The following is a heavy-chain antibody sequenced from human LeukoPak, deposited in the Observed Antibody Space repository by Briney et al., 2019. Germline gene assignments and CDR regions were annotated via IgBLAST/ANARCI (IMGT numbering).Heavy chain of an antibody. V-gene: IGHV6-1*01. CDR1: GDSVPSNSAA. CDR2: TYYRSKWYN. J-gene: IGHJ5*02. Sequence: SQTLSLTCAISGDSVPSNSAAWNWIRQSPSRGLEWLGRTYYRSKWYNDYAVSVKSRITINPDTSKNQFSLQLNSVTPEDTAVYYCARDLVRLEPRIGRWFDPWGQGTLVTVSS. CDR3: ARDLVRLEPRIGRWFDP. D-gene: IGHD1-1*01.